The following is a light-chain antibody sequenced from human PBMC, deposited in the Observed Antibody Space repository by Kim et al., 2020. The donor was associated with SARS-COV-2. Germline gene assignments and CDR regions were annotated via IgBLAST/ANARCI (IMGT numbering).Light chain of an antibody. J-gene: IGKJ3*01. CDR2: STS. CDR3: QQSYSIPRS. Sequence: ASVGDRVTITYRASQSIGIYLNWYQQKPGRAPKLLMHSTSSLQTGVPSRFSGSGSGTDFTLTISSLQPEDFATYFCQQSYSIPRSFGPGTKVDIK. CDR1: QSIGIY. V-gene: IGKV1-39*01.